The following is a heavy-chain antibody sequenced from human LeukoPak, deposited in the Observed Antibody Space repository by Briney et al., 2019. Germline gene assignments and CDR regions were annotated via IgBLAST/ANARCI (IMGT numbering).Heavy chain of an antibody. Sequence: PSETLSLTCTVSGLSISANSWSWIRQPPGKGLEWIGYIYNSVTTNYHPSLTSRVTISVDTSKNQLSLKLSSATAADTAVYYCARGARSSDYWGQGTLVTVSS. CDR2: IYNSVTT. CDR1: GLSISANS. J-gene: IGHJ4*02. V-gene: IGHV4-59*13. CDR3: ARGARSSDY. D-gene: IGHD3-16*02.